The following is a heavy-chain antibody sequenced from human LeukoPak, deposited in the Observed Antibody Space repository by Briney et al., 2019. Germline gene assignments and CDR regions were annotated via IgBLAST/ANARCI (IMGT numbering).Heavy chain of an antibody. CDR2: ISGSGAGI. Sequence: PGGSLRLSCAASGFTFGSYALSWVRQAPGKGLEWVSSISGSGAGIYYADFVKGRFTISRDYSKETVYLQMNSLRPEDTAVYYCAKDGPPEGSSAAGADFDSWGQGTLVTVSS. CDR1: GFTFGSYA. J-gene: IGHJ4*02. CDR3: AKDGPPEGSSAAGADFDS. V-gene: IGHV3-23*01. D-gene: IGHD6-6*01.